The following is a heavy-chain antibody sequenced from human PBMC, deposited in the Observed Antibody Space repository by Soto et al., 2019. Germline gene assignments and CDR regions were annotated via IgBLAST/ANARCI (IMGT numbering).Heavy chain of an antibody. V-gene: IGHV4-34*01. CDR2: INHSGST. CDR1: GGSFSGYY. CDR3: ASLYSSSSYDAFDI. J-gene: IGHJ3*02. Sequence: SQLRSLTCAVYGGSFSGYYWSWIRQPPGKGLEWIGEINHSGSTNYNPSLKSRVTISVDTSKNQFSLKLSSVTAADTAVYYCASLYSSSSYDAFDIWGQGTMVTVSS. D-gene: IGHD6-6*01.